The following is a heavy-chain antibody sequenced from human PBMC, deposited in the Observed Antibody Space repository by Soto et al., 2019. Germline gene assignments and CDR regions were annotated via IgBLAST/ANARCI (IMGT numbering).Heavy chain of an antibody. CDR3: AKRRESLYDFWSGSTGPFDY. J-gene: IGHJ4*02. CDR1: GFTFSSYA. V-gene: IGHV3-23*01. D-gene: IGHD3-3*01. Sequence: GGSLRLSCAASGFTFSSYAMSWVRQAPGKGLEWVSAISGSGGSTYYADSVKGWFTISRDNSKNTLYLQMNSLRAEDTAVYYCAKRRESLYDFWSGSTGPFDYWGQGTLVTVSS. CDR2: ISGSGGST.